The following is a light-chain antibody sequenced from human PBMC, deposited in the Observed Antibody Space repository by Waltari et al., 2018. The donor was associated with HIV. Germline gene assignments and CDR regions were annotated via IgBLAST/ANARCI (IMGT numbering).Light chain of an antibody. CDR3: SSYTRRGTVV. J-gene: IGLJ2*01. V-gene: IGLV2-14*03. CDR2: EVT. CDR1: SSDIGYYDS. Sequence: QSALTQPASVSGSPGQSLVLPCTGSSSDIGYYDSVSWCQQYPGQAPKALIYEVTSRPSGTSSRFSCSKSATTAFLAISKLQTDDEADCFCSSYTRRGTVVFGGGTRLTVL.